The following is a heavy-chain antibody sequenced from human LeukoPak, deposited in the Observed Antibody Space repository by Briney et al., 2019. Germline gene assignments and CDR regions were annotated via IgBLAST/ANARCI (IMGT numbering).Heavy chain of an antibody. CDR2: MNPNSGNT. CDR3: ARVMYYYDSSGYSRLDYYYGMDV. D-gene: IGHD3-22*01. J-gene: IGHJ6*02. V-gene: IGHV1-8*01. Sequence: GASVKVSCKASGYTFTSYDINWVRQATGQGLEWMGWMNPNSGNTGYAQKFQGRVTMTRNTSISTAYMELRSLRSDDTAVYYCARVMYYYDSSGYSRLDYYYGMDVWGQGTTVTVSS. CDR1: GYTFTSYD.